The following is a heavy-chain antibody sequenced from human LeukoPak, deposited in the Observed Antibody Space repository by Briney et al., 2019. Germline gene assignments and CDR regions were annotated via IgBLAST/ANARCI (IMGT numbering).Heavy chain of an antibody. Sequence: SETLSLTCTVSGGSISSYYWSWIRQPAGKGLEWIGRIYTSGSTNYNPSLKSRVTMSVDTSKNQFSLKLSSVTAADTAVYYCARDRAPGYSYYFDYWGQGTLVTVSS. CDR3: ARDRAPGYSYYFDY. J-gene: IGHJ4*02. CDR2: IYTSGST. V-gene: IGHV4-4*07. D-gene: IGHD5-18*01. CDR1: GGSISSYY.